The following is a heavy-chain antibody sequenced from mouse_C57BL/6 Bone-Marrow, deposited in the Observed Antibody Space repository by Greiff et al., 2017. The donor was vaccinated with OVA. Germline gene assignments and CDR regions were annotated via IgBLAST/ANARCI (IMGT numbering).Heavy chain of an antibody. Sequence: QVQLQQPGAELVRPGSSVKLSCKASGYTFTSYWMDWVKQRPGQGLEWIGNIYPSDSETHYNQKFKDKATLTVDKSSSTAYMELHSLTSEDSAVYFCARVYYDGNYWGQGTTLTVSS. V-gene: IGHV1-61*01. J-gene: IGHJ2*01. CDR3: ARVYYDGNY. CDR1: GYTFTSYW. D-gene: IGHD1-1*01. CDR2: IYPSDSET.